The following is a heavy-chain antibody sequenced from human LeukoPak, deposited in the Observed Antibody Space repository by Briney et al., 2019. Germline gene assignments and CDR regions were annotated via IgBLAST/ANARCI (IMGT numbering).Heavy chain of an antibody. Sequence: PGGSRRLSCAASGFTLSSYVMSWVRQAPGKGLEWVQGISGSGGSTYYGSSVRSRLTFSRDSSKNTLYLQMNSLRAEDTAVYYCAKAPYSSGPIGFDCWGQGTLVTVSS. D-gene: IGHD6-19*01. CDR3: AKAPYSSGPIGFDC. V-gene: IGHV3-23*01. CDR2: ISGSGGST. J-gene: IGHJ4*02. CDR1: GFTLSSYV.